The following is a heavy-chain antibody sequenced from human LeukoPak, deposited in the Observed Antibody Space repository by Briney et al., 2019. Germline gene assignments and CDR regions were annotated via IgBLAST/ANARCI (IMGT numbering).Heavy chain of an antibody. CDR1: GGSITSGGYS. V-gene: IGHV4-61*09. Sequence: PSQTLSLTCTVSGGSITSGGYSWNWIRQPAGKGLEWIGYIYYSGSTNYNPSLKSRVTISVDTSKNQFSLKLSSVTAADTAVYYCARHRDMDIAVAGLDYWGQGTLVTVSS. CDR3: ARHRDMDIAVAGLDY. J-gene: IGHJ4*02. CDR2: IYYSGST. D-gene: IGHD6-19*01.